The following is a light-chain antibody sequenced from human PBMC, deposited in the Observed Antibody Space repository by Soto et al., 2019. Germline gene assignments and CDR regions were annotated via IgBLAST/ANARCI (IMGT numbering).Light chain of an antibody. CDR3: SSYTSSSDV. Sequence: QSALTQPASVSGSPGQSITISCTGTSSDVGGYTYVSWYQQHPGKAPKLMIYEVSNRPSGVSNRFSGSKSGNTASLTISGLQDDDEADYYCSSYTSSSDVFGTGTKVTVL. J-gene: IGLJ1*01. V-gene: IGLV2-14*01. CDR2: EVS. CDR1: SSDVGGYTY.